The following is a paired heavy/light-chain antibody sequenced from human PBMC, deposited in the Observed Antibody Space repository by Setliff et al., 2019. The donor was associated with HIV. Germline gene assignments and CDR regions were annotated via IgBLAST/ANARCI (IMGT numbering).Heavy chain of an antibody. CDR1: GVSIRSSSYY. Sequence: QLQLQESGPGLVKPSETLSLTCTVSGVSIRSSSYYWGWIRQPPGKGLEWIANIYYNGGTFYNSSLRSRVTISLDTSKNQVSLKVRSVTAADTAVYYCARQSDVRLERYFDFWGQGTLVTVSS. CDR2: IYYNGGT. CDR3: ARQSDVRLERYFDF. J-gene: IGHJ4*02. V-gene: IGHV4-39*07. D-gene: IGHD1-1*01.
Light chain of an antibody. Sequence: DVVMTQTPLSLSVTPGEPASISCKSTQTLLHNDGKTYLYWYVQKPGQSPQLLIYEVSSRFSGVPDRISGSGSGTEFTLKISRVEAEDVGVYYCMQGTHLLYSFGQGTRLEIK. CDR2: EVS. J-gene: IGKJ2*03. CDR1: QTLLHNDGKTY. V-gene: IGKV2-29*02. CDR3: MQGTHLLYS.